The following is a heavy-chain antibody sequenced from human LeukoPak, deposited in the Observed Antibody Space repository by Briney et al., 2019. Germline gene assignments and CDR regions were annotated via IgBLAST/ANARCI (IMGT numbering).Heavy chain of an antibody. CDR2: IYPGDSDT. J-gene: IGHJ3*02. Sequence: GEALKISCKGSGYSFTSYWIGWVRQMPGKGLEWMGIIYPGDSDTRYSPSFQGQVTISADKSISTAYLQWSSLKASDTAMYYCARPLCSGGSCYGGGDAFDIWGQGTMVTFSS. D-gene: IGHD2-15*01. CDR1: GYSFTSYW. CDR3: ARPLCSGGSCYGGGDAFDI. V-gene: IGHV5-51*01.